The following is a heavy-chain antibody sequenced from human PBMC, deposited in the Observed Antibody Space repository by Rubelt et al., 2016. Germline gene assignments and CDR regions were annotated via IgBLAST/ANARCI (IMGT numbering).Heavy chain of an antibody. CDR3: TTDFKAISGGYARFDY. D-gene: IGHD1-26*01. CDR2: VKSKTDGGTT. Sequence: LEWVGRVKSKTDGGTTDYAAPVKGRFTISRDDSKNTLYLQMNSLKTEDTALYYCTTDFKAISGGYARFDYWGQGTLVTVSS. V-gene: IGHV3-15*01. J-gene: IGHJ4*02.